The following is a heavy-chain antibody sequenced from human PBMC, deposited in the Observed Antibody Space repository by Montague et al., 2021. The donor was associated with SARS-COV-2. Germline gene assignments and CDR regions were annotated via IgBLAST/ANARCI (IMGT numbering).Heavy chain of an antibody. V-gene: IGHV4-31*03. Sequence: TLSLTCTVSGGSISSGGYYWSRIRQHPGKGLEGIGYIYYSGSTYYNPSLKSRVTISVDTSKNPFSLKLSSVTAADTAVYYCARDRGYFDWLFHSDYYYCGMDVWGQGTTVTVSS. CDR1: GGSISSGGYY. J-gene: IGHJ6*02. CDR3: ARDRGYFDWLFHSDYYYCGMDV. CDR2: IYYSGST. D-gene: IGHD3-9*01.